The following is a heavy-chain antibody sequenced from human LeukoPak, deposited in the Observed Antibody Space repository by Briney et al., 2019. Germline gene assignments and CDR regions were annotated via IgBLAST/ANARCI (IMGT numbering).Heavy chain of an antibody. D-gene: IGHD2-2*01. Sequence: SVKVSCKASGGTFSSYAISWVRQAPGQGLEWMGGIIPIFGTANYAQKFQSRVTITADESTSTAYMELSSLRSEDTAVYYCARVRCSSTSCYPFDYWGQGTLVTVSS. CDR3: ARVRCSSTSCYPFDY. CDR1: GGTFSSYA. J-gene: IGHJ4*02. CDR2: IIPIFGTA. V-gene: IGHV1-69*01.